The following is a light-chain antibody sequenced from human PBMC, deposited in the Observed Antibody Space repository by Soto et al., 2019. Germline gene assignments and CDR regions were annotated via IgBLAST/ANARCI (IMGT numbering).Light chain of an antibody. CDR2: DVN. CDR3: CSYAGSYTVV. CDR1: SSDVGGYNY. V-gene: IGLV2-11*01. J-gene: IGLJ2*01. Sequence: QSVLTQPRSVSGSPGQSVTISCPGTSSDVGGYNYVSWYQQHPGKAPKLMIYDVNKRPSGVPDRFSGSKSGNTASLTISGLQAEDEADYYCCSYAGSYTVVFGGGTKVTVL.